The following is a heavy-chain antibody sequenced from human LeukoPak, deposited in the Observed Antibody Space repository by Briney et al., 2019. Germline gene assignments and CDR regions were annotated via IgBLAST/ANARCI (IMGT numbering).Heavy chain of an antibody. CDR1: GFTVGNSY. Sequence: GGSLRLSCAASGFTVGNSYMSWVRQAPGKGLECVPIIYSSGDTSYADSVKGRFTNYRDNTRNTLYLQTNSLRVEDTAVYYCARGPVVDGWGFFDYWGQGSLVTVSS. CDR3: ARGPVVDGWGFFDY. V-gene: IGHV3-53*01. CDR2: IYSSGDT. J-gene: IGHJ4*02. D-gene: IGHD3-16*01.